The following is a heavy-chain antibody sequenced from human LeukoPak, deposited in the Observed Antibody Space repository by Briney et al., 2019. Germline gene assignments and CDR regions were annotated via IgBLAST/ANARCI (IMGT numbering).Heavy chain of an antibody. CDR2: IYYSGST. D-gene: IGHD6-13*01. J-gene: IGHJ4*02. V-gene: IGHV4-31*03. CDR1: GGSISSGGYN. CDR3: ARSRGYSSSWYVFLDY. Sequence: SQTLSLTCTVSGGSISSGGYNWSWLRQHPGKGLEWIGYIYYSGSTYYNPSLKSRVTISVDTSKNQFSLKLSSVTAADTAVYYCARSRGYSSSWYVFLDYWGQGTLVTVSS.